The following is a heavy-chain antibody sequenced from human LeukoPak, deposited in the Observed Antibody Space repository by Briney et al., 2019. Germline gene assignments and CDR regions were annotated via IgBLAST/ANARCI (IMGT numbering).Heavy chain of an antibody. D-gene: IGHD1-26*01. J-gene: IGHJ4*02. CDR3: ARGPGATPKYTFDY. CDR2: IIPIFGTA. V-gene: IGHV1-69*05. Sequence: GASVKVPCKASGGTFSSYAISWVRQAPGQGLEWMGGIIPIFGTANYAQKFQGRVTITTDESTSTAYMELSSLRSEDTAVYYCARGPGATPKYTFDYWGQGTLVTVSS. CDR1: GGTFSSYA.